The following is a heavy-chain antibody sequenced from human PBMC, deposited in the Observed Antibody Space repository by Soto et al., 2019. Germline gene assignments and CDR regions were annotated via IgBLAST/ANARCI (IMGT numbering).Heavy chain of an antibody. CDR2: VSGNGAVT. CDR1: GFTFGNYA. D-gene: IGHD2-2*01. CDR3: AKVPASLKTFDY. Sequence: EVQLLDSGGGLAQPGGSLRLSCAASGFTFGNYAMNWVRQAPGKGLEWVSTVSGNGAVTYYADSVKGRFTIYRDNSRSTLYLQMNNLRAEDTAIYFCAKVPASLKTFDYWGQGTLVTVSS. V-gene: IGHV3-23*01. J-gene: IGHJ4*02.